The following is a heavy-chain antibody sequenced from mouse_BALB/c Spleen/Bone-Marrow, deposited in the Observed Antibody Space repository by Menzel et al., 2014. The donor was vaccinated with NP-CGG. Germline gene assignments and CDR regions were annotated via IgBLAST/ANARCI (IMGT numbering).Heavy chain of an antibody. CDR1: AVDFSRYW. V-gene: IGHV4-1*02. J-gene: IGHJ1*01. Sequence: PAAAVDFSRYWMSWVRQAPGKGLEWIGEINPDSNTINYTPSLKDKFIVSRDNAKNTPYLQMSKVRSEDTALYYCARLNYYGNLFVWGAGTTVTVSS. CDR2: INPDSNTI. D-gene: IGHD1-1*01. CDR3: ARLNYYGNLFV.